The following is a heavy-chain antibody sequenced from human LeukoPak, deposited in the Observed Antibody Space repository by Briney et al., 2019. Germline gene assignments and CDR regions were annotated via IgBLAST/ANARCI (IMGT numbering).Heavy chain of an antibody. J-gene: IGHJ4*02. CDR1: GLPPADFA. Sequence: GRSLRLSCVASGLPPADFAMHWVRQAPGEGVERVSLISGDGVSTFYADSVKGRFSISRDNSKNSLYLEMTSLRTEDAAMYYCAKESGKFDYWGQGTLVAVSS. CDR2: ISGDGVST. CDR3: AKESGKFDY. V-gene: IGHV3-43*02.